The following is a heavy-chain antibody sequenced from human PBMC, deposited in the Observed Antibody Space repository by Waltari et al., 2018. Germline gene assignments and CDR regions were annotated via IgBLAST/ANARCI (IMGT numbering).Heavy chain of an antibody. D-gene: IGHD5-12*01. CDR3: ARGRDVHAYYDYNWFDP. J-gene: IGHJ5*02. Sequence: VQLVQSGAEVVKPGASVKLSCTASGYMFNTHEIDWVRQAPGQGLEWMGGGNPSKVETGRAHKFQGRVTLTRDSFISTAYMELTSITSDDAALYYCARGRDVHAYYDYNWFDPWGHGTLVTVSS. CDR1: GYMFNTHE. CDR2: GNPSKVET. V-gene: IGHV1-8*02.